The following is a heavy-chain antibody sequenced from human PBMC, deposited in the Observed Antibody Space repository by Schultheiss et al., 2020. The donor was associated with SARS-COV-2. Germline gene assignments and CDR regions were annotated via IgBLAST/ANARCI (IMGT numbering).Heavy chain of an antibody. D-gene: IGHD5-24*01. CDR1: GFTFSSYA. CDR3: ASAVRDGYASGGL. CDR2: ISSNGGST. V-gene: IGHV3-64*04. J-gene: IGHJ4*02. Sequence: GESLKISCSASGFTFSSYAMHWVRQAPGKGLEYVSAISSNGGSTYYADSVKGRFTISRDNSKNTLYLQMNSLRAEDTAVYYCASAVRDGYASGGLWGQGTLVTVSS.